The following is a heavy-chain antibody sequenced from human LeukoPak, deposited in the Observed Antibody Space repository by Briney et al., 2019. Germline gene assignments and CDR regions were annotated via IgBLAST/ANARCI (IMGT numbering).Heavy chain of an antibody. V-gene: IGHV3-53*01. CDR1: GFPVSSNF. CDR2: MFSGGTT. D-gene: IGHD6-19*01. J-gene: IGHJ4*02. Sequence: GGSLRLSCAVSGFPVSSNFTSWVRQAPGKGLQSVSIMFSGGTTDYADSVRGRFSISRDSSQNTVSLQMNSLRVEDTAVYYCARGAGSGWPLDKWGQGTLVIVSS. CDR3: ARGAGSGWPLDK.